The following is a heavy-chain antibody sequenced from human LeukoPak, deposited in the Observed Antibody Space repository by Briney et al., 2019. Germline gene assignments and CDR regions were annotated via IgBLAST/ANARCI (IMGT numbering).Heavy chain of an antibody. CDR1: GFTFSSYW. CDR3: AKDHRVWYYDSSGDFYGMDV. Sequence: PGGSLRLSCAASGFTFSSYWMHWVRQAPGKGLEWVANIKQDGSEKYYVDSVKGRFTISRDNAKNSLYLQMNSLRAEDTALYYCAKDHRVWYYDSSGDFYGMDVWGQGATVTVSS. D-gene: IGHD3-22*01. J-gene: IGHJ6*02. CDR2: IKQDGSEK. V-gene: IGHV3-7*03.